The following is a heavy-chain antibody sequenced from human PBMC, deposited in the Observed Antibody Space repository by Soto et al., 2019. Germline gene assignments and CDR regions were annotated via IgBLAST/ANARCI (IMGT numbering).Heavy chain of an antibody. CDR2: IYPGDSDT. CDR1: GYSFTSYW. V-gene: IGHV5-51*01. Sequence: GESLKISCKGSGYSFTSYWIGWVRQMPGKGLEWMGIIYPGDSDTRYSPSFQGQVTISADKSISTAYLQWSSLKASDTAMYYCARHGDSSSWRGGPRHGYFDYWGQGTLVTVSS. CDR3: ARHGDSSSWRGGPRHGYFDY. D-gene: IGHD6-13*01. J-gene: IGHJ4*02.